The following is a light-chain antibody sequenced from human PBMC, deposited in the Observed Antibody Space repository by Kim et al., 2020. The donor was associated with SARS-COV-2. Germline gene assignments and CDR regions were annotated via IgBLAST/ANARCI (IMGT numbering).Light chain of an antibody. CDR1: QSVSSN. V-gene: IGKV3-15*01. J-gene: IGKJ1*01. Sequence: EIVMTQSPATLSVSPGERATLSCRASQSVSSNLAWYQQKPGQAPRLLIYGASAGATGIPARFSGSGSGTEFTLTISSLQSEDFAVYYCQQYYNWPRTFGQGTKVDIK. CDR2: GAS. CDR3: QQYYNWPRT.